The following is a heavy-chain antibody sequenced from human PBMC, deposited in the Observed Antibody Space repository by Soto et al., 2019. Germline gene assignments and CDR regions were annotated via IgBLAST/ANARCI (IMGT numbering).Heavy chain of an antibody. CDR2: ISYDGSNK. CDR3: AKLGYSSSWGW. CDR1: GFTFSSYG. D-gene: IGHD6-13*01. V-gene: IGHV3-30*18. J-gene: IGHJ4*02. Sequence: GSLRLSCAASGFTFSSYGMHWVRQAPGKGLEWVAVISYDGSNKYYADSVKGRFTISRDNSKNTLYLQMNSLRAEDTAVYYCAKLGYSSSWGWWGQGTLVTVSS.